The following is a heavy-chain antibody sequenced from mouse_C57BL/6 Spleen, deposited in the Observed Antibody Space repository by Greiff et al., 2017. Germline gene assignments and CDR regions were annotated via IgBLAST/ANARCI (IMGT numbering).Heavy chain of an antibody. J-gene: IGHJ4*01. CDR1: GYTFTSYW. V-gene: IGHV1-64*01. CDR2: FHPNSGST. CDR3: ARSNWEGY. Sequence: QVQLQQPGAELVKPGASVKLSCKASGYTFTSYWMHWVKQRPGQGLEWIGMFHPNSGSTNYNEKFKSKATLTVAKSSSTAYMQLSSVTSEDSAVYYCARSNWEGYWGQGTSVTVSS. D-gene: IGHD4-1*01.